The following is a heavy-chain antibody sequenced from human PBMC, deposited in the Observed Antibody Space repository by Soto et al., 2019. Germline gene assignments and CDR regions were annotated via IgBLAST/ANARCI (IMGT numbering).Heavy chain of an antibody. Sequence: QVQLVQSGAEVKKPGASVKVSCKASGYTFTTYGINWVRQAPGQGLEWMGWISAYNGNTNYAQKLQGRVTMPTDTSTSTAYMELRSLRSDDTAVYYCARVWVGTTFAYYYGMDVWGQGTTVTVSS. D-gene: IGHD1-1*01. V-gene: IGHV1-18*01. CDR2: ISAYNGNT. J-gene: IGHJ6*02. CDR1: GYTFTTYG. CDR3: ARVWVGTTFAYYYGMDV.